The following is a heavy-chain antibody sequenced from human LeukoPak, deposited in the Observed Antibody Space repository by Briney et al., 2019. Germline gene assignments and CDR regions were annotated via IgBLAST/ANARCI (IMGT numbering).Heavy chain of an antibody. J-gene: IGHJ6*03. Sequence: ASVKVSCKASGYTFTGYYMHWVRQAPGQGLEWMGWINPNSGGTNYAQKFQGRVTMTRDTSISTAYMELSRLRSDDTAVYYCAREGRDGGYDSPYMDVWGKGTTVTVS. D-gene: IGHD3-22*01. CDR1: GYTFTGYY. CDR3: AREGRDGGYDSPYMDV. CDR2: INPNSGGT. V-gene: IGHV1-2*02.